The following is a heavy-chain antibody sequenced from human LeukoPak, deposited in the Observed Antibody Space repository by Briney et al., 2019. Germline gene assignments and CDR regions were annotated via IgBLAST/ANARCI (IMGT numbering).Heavy chain of an antibody. CDR2: INPNSGGT. D-gene: IGHD3-3*01. V-gene: IGHV1-2*02. Sequence: GASVKVSCKASGYTFTGYYMHWVRQAPGQGLEWMGWINPNSGGTNYAQKFQGRVTITRNTSISTAYMEVSSLRYEDTAVYYCARGAQPYDFWSGYLFTWFDPWGQGTLVTVSS. J-gene: IGHJ5*02. CDR1: GYTFTGYY. CDR3: ARGAQPYDFWSGYLFTWFDP.